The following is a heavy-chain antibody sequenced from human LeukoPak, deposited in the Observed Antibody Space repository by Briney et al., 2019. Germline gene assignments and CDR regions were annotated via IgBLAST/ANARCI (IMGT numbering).Heavy chain of an antibody. Sequence: SETLSLTGTVSGGSISSNYWSWIPQPPGKGLEWIGYMSYSGSTNYNRSLKSRVTFSVDTSKNQFSLQLSSVTAADTAVYYCARGPTDSPNRPYDYWGQGTLVTVSS. CDR2: MSYSGST. CDR3: ARGPTDSPNRPYDY. D-gene: IGHD1-14*01. V-gene: IGHV4-59*01. J-gene: IGHJ4*02. CDR1: GGSISSNY.